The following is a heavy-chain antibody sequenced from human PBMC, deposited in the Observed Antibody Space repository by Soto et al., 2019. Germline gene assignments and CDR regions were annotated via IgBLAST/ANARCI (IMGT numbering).Heavy chain of an antibody. J-gene: IGHJ5*02. CDR1: TESLRGYY. CDR3: ARGLFSSGWYSYFDP. D-gene: IGHD6-19*01. Sequence: QVQLQQRGAGLVRPSETLSLTCAVSTESLRGYYWTWIRPSPGKGLEWIGEISQSGFTNYNPSLESRVTLSVDTSKSEFSLHLTSMTAADTALYYCARGLFSSGWYSYFDPWGQGTPVTVSS. CDR2: ISQSGFT. V-gene: IGHV4-34*01.